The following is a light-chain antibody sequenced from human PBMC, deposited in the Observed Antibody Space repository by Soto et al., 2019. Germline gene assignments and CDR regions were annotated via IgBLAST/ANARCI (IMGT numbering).Light chain of an antibody. V-gene: IGLV9-49*01. CDR2: VGTGGIVR. CDR1: SGYSNVE. CDR3: GAHHGSGSNFVVV. Sequence: QPVLTQPPSASASLGASVTLTCTLSSGYSNVEVDWYQQGPGKGPRFVMRVGTGGIVRSKGDGIPDRFSVLASGLNWYLTIKNIQEEDESDYHCGAHHGSGSNFVVVFGGGTKLTVL. J-gene: IGLJ2*01.